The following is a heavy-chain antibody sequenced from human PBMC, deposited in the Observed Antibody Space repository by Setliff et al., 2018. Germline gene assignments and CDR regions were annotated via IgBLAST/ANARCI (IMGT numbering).Heavy chain of an antibody. Sequence: SETLSLTCTVSGGSISSSSYYWGWIRQPPGKGLEWIGSIYYSGSTYYNPSLKSRVTISMDTSKNQFSLKVSSVAAADTAVYYCAGDSSGYKPFDYWGQGTLVTVSS. CDR1: GGSISSSSYY. J-gene: IGHJ4*02. CDR2: IYYSGST. D-gene: IGHD3-22*01. V-gene: IGHV4-39*07. CDR3: AGDSSGYKPFDY.